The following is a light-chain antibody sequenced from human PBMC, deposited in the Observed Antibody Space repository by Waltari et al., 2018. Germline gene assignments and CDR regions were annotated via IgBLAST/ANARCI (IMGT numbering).Light chain of an antibody. CDR2: SDV. CDR1: SSNIGGNY. CDR3: ATWDDNLSGSWV. J-gene: IGLJ3*02. Sequence: QSVLTQPPSVSGAPGQGVAISCSGSSSNIGGNYVNWFQQLPGTAPKLLIHSDVQRPVWVPDRFSGSKSGTSASRAISGLQSEDEADYYCATWDDNLSGSWVFGGGTKLTVL. V-gene: IGLV1-44*01.